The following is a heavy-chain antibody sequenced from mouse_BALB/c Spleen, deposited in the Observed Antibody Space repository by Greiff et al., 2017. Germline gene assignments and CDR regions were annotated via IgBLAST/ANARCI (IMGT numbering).Heavy chain of an antibody. CDR2: IYPGGGYT. J-gene: IGHJ4*01. V-gene: IGHV1-63*02. Sequence: QVQLKESGAELVRPGTSVKISCKASGYTFTNYWLGWVKQRPGHGLEWIGDIYPGGGYTNYNEKFKGKATLTADTSSSTAYMQLSSLTSEDSAVYFCARWRAYYRYESAMDYWGQGTSVTVSS. D-gene: IGHD2-14*01. CDR1: GYTFTNYW. CDR3: ARWRAYYRYESAMDY.